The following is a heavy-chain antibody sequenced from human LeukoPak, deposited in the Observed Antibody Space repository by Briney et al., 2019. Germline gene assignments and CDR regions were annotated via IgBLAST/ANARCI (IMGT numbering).Heavy chain of an antibody. CDR1: GFSLGTYW. V-gene: IGHV3-74*01. J-gene: IGHJ4*02. Sequence: GGSLRLSCAASGFSLGTYWMHWVRQAPGKGLVWVSRINVDATSISYADSVKGRFTISRDNAKKTLYLQMNSLRAEDTAVYYCARILATAPSFDSWGRGTLVTVSS. CDR2: INVDATSI. CDR3: ARILATAPSFDS.